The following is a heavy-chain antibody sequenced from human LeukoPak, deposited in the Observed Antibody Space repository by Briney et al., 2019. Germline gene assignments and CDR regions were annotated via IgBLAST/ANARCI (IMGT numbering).Heavy chain of an antibody. CDR2: IYSGGST. Sequence: GGSLRLSCAASGFTVSSNYMSWVRQAPGKGLEWVSVIYSGGSTYYADSVKGRFTISRDNAKNSLYLQMNSLRVEDTAVYYCARVGNLRPPYYYYYMDVWGKGTTVTVSS. CDR3: ARVGNLRPPYYYYYMDV. V-gene: IGHV3-53*01. D-gene: IGHD5/OR15-5a*01. CDR1: GFTVSSNY. J-gene: IGHJ6*03.